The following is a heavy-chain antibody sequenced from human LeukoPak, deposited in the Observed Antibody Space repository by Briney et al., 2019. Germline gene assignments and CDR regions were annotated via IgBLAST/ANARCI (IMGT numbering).Heavy chain of an antibody. CDR2: IGASSIPK. J-gene: IGHJ4*02. V-gene: IGHV3-48*03. D-gene: IGHD6-19*01. CDR3: ALLAVASDFDY. Sequence: GGSLRLSYVVSGFPFSFYELNWVRQAPGKGLEWVSNIGASSIPKYYADSVKGRFSISRDNARNSLYLQMNSLRVEDTAVYYCALLAVASDFDYWGQGALVTVSS. CDR1: GFPFSFYE.